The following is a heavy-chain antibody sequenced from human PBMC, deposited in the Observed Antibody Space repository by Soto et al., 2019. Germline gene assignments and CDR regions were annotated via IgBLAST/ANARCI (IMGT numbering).Heavy chain of an antibody. V-gene: IGHV1-8*01. CDR3: ASRYSRSSYYYYGMDV. J-gene: IGHJ6*02. Sequence: ASLKVSCKASGYTFTSYDINWVRQATGQGLEWMGWMNPNSGNTGYAQKFQGRVTMTRNTSISTAYMELSSLRSEDTAVYYCASRYSRSSYYYYGMDVWGQGTTVTVSS. CDR1: GYTFTSYD. D-gene: IGHD6-6*01. CDR2: MNPNSGNT.